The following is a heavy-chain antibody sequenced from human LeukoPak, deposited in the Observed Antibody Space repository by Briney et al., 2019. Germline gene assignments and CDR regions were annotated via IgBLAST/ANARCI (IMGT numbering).Heavy chain of an antibody. V-gene: IGHV1-18*01. CDR1: GYTFTSYG. J-gene: IGHJ4*02. CDR2: ISAYNGNT. D-gene: IGHD6-19*01. Sequence: ASVKVSCKASGYTFTSYGISWVRQAPGQGLEWMGWISAYNGNTNYAQKLQGRVTMTTDTSTSTAYMELRSLRSDDTAVYYCASDLLSLSEQWLVPDHPFDYWGQGTLVTVSS. CDR3: ASDLLSLSEQWLVPDHPFDY.